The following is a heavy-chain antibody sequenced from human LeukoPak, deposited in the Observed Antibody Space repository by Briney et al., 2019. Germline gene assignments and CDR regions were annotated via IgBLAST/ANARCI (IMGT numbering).Heavy chain of an antibody. V-gene: IGHV1-18*01. Sequence: GASVKVSCKASGGTFSSYAISWVRQAPGQGLEWMGWISAYNGNTNYAQKLQGRVTMTTDTSTSTAYMELRSLRSDDTAVYYCARDGDNWNDQRPPHVDYWGQGTLVTVSS. CDR3: ARDGDNWNDQRPPHVDY. CDR1: GGTFSSYA. D-gene: IGHD1-1*01. J-gene: IGHJ4*02. CDR2: ISAYNGNT.